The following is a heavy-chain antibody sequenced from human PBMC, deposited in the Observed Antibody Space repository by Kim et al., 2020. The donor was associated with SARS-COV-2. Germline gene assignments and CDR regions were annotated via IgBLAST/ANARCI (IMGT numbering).Heavy chain of an antibody. J-gene: IGHJ6*02. CDR2: ISGSGGST. CDR3: AKVTMVRGANMSVPQYYYGMDV. CDR1: GFTFSSYA. Sequence: GGSLRLSCAASGFTFSSYAMSWVRQAPGKGLEWVSAISGSGGSTYYADSVKGRFTISRDNSKNTLYLQMNSLRAEDTAVYYCAKVTMVRGANMSVPQYYYGMDVWGQGTTVTVSS. D-gene: IGHD3-10*01. V-gene: IGHV3-23*01.